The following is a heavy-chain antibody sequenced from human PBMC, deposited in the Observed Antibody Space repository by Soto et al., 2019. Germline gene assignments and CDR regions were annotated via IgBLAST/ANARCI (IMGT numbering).Heavy chain of an antibody. V-gene: IGHV3-30-3*01. J-gene: IGHJ4*02. Sequence: PGGSLRLSCAASGFTFSSYAMHWVRQAPGKGLEWVAVISYDGSNKYYADSVKGRFTISRDNSKNTLYLQMNSLRAEDTAVYYCARPKRFLEWLLDLDYWGQGTLVTVSS. CDR2: ISYDGSNK. CDR1: GFTFSSYA. D-gene: IGHD3-3*01. CDR3: ARPKRFLEWLLDLDY.